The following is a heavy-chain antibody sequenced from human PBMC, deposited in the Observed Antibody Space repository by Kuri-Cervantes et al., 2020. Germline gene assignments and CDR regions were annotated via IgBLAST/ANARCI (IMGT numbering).Heavy chain of an antibody. J-gene: IGHJ3*02. V-gene: IGHV3-21*01. CDR1: GFTFSSYS. CDR3: ARGGNIVVVTDAFDI. CDR2: ISSSSSYI. Sequence: GGSLRLSCAASGFTFSSYSMNWVRQAPGKGLEWVSSISSSSSYIYYADSVKGRFTISRDNAKNSLYLQMNSLRAEDTAVYYCARGGNIVVVTDAFDIWGQGTMVTVSS. D-gene: IGHD2-21*02.